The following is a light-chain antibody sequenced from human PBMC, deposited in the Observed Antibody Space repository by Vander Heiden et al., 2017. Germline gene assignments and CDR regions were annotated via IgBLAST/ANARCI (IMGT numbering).Light chain of an antibody. CDR1: ESVLYTSNDQNH. CDR3: QQYYTTPYT. V-gene: IGKV4-1*01. CDR2: WAS. Sequence: DIVVTQSPDPLAVSLGERATINCKSSESVLYTSNDQNHLAWYQQTPGQPPKLLIYWASTRGSGVPDRFTGSGSGTDFTLTISSLQAEDVAVYFCQQYYTTPYTFGQGTKLEIK. J-gene: IGKJ2*01.